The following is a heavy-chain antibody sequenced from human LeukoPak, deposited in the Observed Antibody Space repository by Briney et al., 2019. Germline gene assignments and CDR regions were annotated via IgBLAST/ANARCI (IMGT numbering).Heavy chain of an antibody. D-gene: IGHD5-24*01. V-gene: IGHV3-66*01. CDR1: GFTVSSNY. CDR3: ARSLAMATAYFDY. CDR2: IFSGGSS. Sequence: PGGSLRLSCAASGFTVSSNYMSWVRQAPGKGLEWVAVIFSGGSSYYADSVKGRFTISRDNSKNTLYLEMNNLRAEDTAVYYCARSLAMATAYFDYWGQGTLVTVSS. J-gene: IGHJ4*02.